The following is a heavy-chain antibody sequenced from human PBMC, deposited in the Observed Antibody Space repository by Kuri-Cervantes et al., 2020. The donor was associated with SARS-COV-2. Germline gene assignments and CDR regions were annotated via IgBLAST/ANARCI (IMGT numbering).Heavy chain of an antibody. CDR3: ARVRNDYYYYYYMDV. CDR2: ISSSSSYI. CDR1: GFTFSSYS. Sequence: GGSLSLSCAAAGFTFSSYSMNLVRQAPGKGLAWVSSISSSSSYIYYADSVKGRFTISRDNAKNSLYLQMNSLRAEDTPVYYCARVRNDYYYYYYMDVWGKGTTVTVSS. J-gene: IGHJ6*03. V-gene: IGHV3-21*01.